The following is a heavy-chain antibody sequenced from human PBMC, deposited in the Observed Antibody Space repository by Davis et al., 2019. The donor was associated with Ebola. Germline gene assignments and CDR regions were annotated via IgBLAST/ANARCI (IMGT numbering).Heavy chain of an antibody. CDR2: ISSSGSTI. D-gene: IGHD2-15*01. Sequence: PGGSLRLSCAASGFTFSDYYMSWIRQAPGKGLEWVSYISSSGSTIYYADSVKGRFTISRDNAKNSLYLQMNSLRAEDTAVYYCASNPQFVYCSGGSCYGSAFDIWGQGTMVTVSS. CDR3: ASNPQFVYCSGGSCYGSAFDI. CDR1: GFTFSDYY. J-gene: IGHJ3*02. V-gene: IGHV3-11*01.